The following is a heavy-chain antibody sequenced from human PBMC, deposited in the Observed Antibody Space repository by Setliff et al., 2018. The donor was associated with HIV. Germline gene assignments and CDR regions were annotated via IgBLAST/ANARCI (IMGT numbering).Heavy chain of an antibody. CDR3: ARTVKTTLGDLLSHYYYSMDL. Sequence: ASVKVSCKAYGYTFINYGITWVRQAPGQGLEWMGWMSTYSGNTDYAQNVQGKFTLTSDTSTTPAYMELRNLRSNDSAVYYCARTVKTTLGDLLSHYYYSMDLWGKGTTVTVSS. CDR1: GYTFINYG. CDR2: MSTYSGNT. V-gene: IGHV1-18*01. D-gene: IGHD3-16*01. J-gene: IGHJ6*03.